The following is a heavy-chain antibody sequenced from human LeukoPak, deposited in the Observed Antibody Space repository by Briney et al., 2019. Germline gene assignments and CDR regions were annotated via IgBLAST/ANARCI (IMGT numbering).Heavy chain of an antibody. V-gene: IGHV3-7*03. Sequence: GGSLRLSCAASRCIFSNYWMRWVRQAPGKGLEWVANIKQDGREKYYVDSVKGRFTISRDNAKNSLSLQMDSLRAEDTAVYYCARVGEVVTAIDYWGQGTLVTVSS. D-gene: IGHD2-21*02. CDR2: IKQDGREK. CDR3: ARVGEVVTAIDY. CDR1: RCIFSNYW. J-gene: IGHJ4*02.